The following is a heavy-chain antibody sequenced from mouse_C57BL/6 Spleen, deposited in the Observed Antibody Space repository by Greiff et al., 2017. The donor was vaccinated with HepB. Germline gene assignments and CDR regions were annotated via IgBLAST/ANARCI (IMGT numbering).Heavy chain of an antibody. D-gene: IGHD1-1*01. CDR2: ISSGSSTI. Sequence: EVMLMESGGGLVKPGGSLKLSCAASGFTFSDYGMHWVRQAPEKGLEWVAYISSGSSTIYYADTVKGRFTISRDNDKNTLFLQMTSLRSEDTAMYYCARTTVVARTSYYAMDYWGQGTSVTVSS. CDR3: ARTTVVARTSYYAMDY. J-gene: IGHJ4*01. CDR1: GFTFSDYG. V-gene: IGHV5-17*01.